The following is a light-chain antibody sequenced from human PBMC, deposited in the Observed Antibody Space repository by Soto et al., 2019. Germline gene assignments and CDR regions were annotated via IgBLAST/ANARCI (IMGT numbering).Light chain of an antibody. CDR1: QSVLDSSNNVNY. CDR2: WAS. Sequence: IVMTQSPDSLAVSLGERAAIHCRSSQSVLDSSNNVNYLSWYQQKPGQTPKLLIYWASTRESGVPERFSGSGSGTEFTLTISSLQVEDVAVYYCQQSYGMQLTFGGGTKVEIK. CDR3: QQSYGMQLT. J-gene: IGKJ4*01. V-gene: IGKV4-1*01.